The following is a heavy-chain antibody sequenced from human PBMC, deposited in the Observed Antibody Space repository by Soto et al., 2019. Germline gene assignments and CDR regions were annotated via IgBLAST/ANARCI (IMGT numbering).Heavy chain of an antibody. Sequence: SETLSLTCAVSGGSISSSNWCRWVRQPPGKGLEWIGEIYHSGSTNYNPSLKSRVTISVDKSKNQFSLKLSSMTAADTAVYYCARGPWEPGDYYYYGMDVWGQGTTVTVS. CDR3: ARGPWEPGDYYYYGMDV. CDR2: IYHSGST. CDR1: GGSISSSNW. V-gene: IGHV4-4*02. J-gene: IGHJ6*02. D-gene: IGHD1-26*01.